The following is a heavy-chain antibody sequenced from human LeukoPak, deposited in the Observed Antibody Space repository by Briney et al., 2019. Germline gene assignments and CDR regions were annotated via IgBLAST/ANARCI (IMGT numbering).Heavy chain of an antibody. D-gene: IGHD3-10*01. J-gene: IGHJ5*02. Sequence: SETLSLTCTVSGGSISSYYWSWIRQPPGKGLEWIGYIYYSGSTNYNPSLKSRVTISVDTSKNQFSLKLSSVTAADTAVYYCARGAFHYYGSGSYSASTNWFVPWGQGTLVTVSS. CDR1: GGSISSYY. V-gene: IGHV4-59*01. CDR3: ARGAFHYYGSGSYSASTNWFVP. CDR2: IYYSGST.